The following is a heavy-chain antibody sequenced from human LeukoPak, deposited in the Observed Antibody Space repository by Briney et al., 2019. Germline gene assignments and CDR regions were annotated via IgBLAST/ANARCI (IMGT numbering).Heavy chain of an antibody. V-gene: IGHV3-48*03. CDR1: GFTFSSYE. CDR2: ISSSGSTI. D-gene: IGHD3-10*01. Sequence: SGGSLRLSCAASGFTFSSYEMNWVRQAPGKGLEWVSYISSSGSTIYYADSVKGRFTISRDNAKNSLYLQMNSLRAEDTAVYYCARAYYYGSGSYAFDIWGQGTMVTVSS. J-gene: IGHJ3*02. CDR3: ARAYYYGSGSYAFDI.